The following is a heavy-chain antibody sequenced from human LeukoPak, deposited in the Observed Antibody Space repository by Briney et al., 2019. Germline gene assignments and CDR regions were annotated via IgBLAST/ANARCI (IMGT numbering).Heavy chain of an antibody. J-gene: IGHJ4*02. Sequence: SSETLSLTCSVSGGSISSYYWSWVRQPPGQGLEWIGEISLTGLTHYNPSLESRVTVSLDKSKNQLSLNLTSVTAADTAVYYCSRENGAFSPFGYWGQGTLVTVLS. CDR3: SRENGAFSPFGY. CDR1: GGSISSYY. V-gene: IGHV4-59*12. CDR2: ISLTGLT. D-gene: IGHD2-8*01.